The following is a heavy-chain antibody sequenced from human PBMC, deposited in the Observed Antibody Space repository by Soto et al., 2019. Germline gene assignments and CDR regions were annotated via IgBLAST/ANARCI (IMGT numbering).Heavy chain of an antibody. D-gene: IGHD2-15*01. J-gene: IGHJ6*02. CDR3: ARDLKSSGGDKSPKRQGGMDV. CDR2: IYYSGST. V-gene: IGHV4-31*03. Sequence: SETLSLTCTVSGGSISSGGYYWSRIRQHPGKGLEWIGYIYYSGSTYYNPSLKSRVTISVDTSKNQFSLKLSSVTAADTAVYYCARDLKSSGGDKSPKRQGGMDVWGQGTTVTVSS. CDR1: GGSISSGGYY.